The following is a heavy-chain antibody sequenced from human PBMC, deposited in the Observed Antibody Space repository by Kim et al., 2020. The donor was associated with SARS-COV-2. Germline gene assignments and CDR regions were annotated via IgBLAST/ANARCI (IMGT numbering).Heavy chain of an antibody. V-gene: IGHV4-59*13. CDR1: GGSISSYY. D-gene: IGHD3-16*01. CDR2: IYYSVST. Sequence: SETLSLTCTVSGGSISSYYWSWIRQPPGKGLEWIGYIYYSVSTNYNPSLKSRVTISVDTSKNQFSLKLSSVTAADTAVYYCARLIWGTYYYYGMDVWGQGTTVTVSS. CDR3: ARLIWGTYYYYGMDV. J-gene: IGHJ6*02.